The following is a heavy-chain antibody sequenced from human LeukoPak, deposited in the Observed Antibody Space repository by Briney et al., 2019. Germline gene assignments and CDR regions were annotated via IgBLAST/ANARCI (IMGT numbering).Heavy chain of an antibody. D-gene: IGHD6-13*01. V-gene: IGHV3-33*01. CDR2: IWYDGSNK. J-gene: IGHJ4*02. CDR3: AREEYSSSRLFDY. Sequence: GGSLRLSCAASGFTFSSYGMHWVRQAPGKGLEWVAVIWYDGSNKYYADSVKGRFTISRDNSKNTLYLQMNSLRAEDTAVYYCAREEYSSSRLFDYWGQGTLVTVSS. CDR1: GFTFSSYG.